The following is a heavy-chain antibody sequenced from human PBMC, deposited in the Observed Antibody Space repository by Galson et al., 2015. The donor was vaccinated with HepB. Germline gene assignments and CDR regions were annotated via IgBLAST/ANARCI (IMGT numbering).Heavy chain of an antibody. Sequence: SVKVSCKASGGTFSSYAISWVRQAPGQGLEWMGGIIPIFGTANYAQKFQGRVTITADESTSTAYMELSSLRSEDTAVYYCARGPVLGLRRIAAAGYYYYYMDVWGKWTTVTVSS. D-gene: IGHD6-13*01. J-gene: IGHJ6*03. CDR3: ARGPVLGLRRIAAAGYYYYYMDV. CDR1: GGTFSSYA. V-gene: IGHV1-69*13. CDR2: IIPIFGTA.